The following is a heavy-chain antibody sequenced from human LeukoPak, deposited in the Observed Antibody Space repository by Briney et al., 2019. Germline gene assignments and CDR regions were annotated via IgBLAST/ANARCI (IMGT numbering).Heavy chain of an antibody. Sequence: SVKVSCKASGGTFSSYAISWVRQAPGQGLEWVGRIIPILGIANYAQKFQGRVTITADKSTSTAYMELSSLRSEDTAVYYCARARCSSTSCYDRSFDYWGQGTLVTVSS. V-gene: IGHV1-69*04. CDR2: IIPILGIA. J-gene: IGHJ4*02. D-gene: IGHD2-2*01. CDR3: ARARCSSTSCYDRSFDY. CDR1: GGTFSSYA.